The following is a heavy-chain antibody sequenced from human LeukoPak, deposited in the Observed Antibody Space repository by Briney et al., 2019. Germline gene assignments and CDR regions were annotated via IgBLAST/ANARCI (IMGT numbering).Heavy chain of an antibody. D-gene: IGHD3-10*01. CDR2: INPNSGGT. CDR3: ARDLLTYGSGSYYPS. CDR1: GYTFTGYY. V-gene: IGHV1-2*02. Sequence: ASVKVSCKASGYTFTGYYMHWVRQAPGQGLEWMGWINPNSGGTNYAQKFQGRVTMTRDTSISTAYMELSSLRSEDTAVYYCARDLLTYGSGSYYPSWGQGTLVTVSS. J-gene: IGHJ5*02.